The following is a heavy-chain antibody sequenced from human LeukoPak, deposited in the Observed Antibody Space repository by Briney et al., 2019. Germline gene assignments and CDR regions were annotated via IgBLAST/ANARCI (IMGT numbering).Heavy chain of an antibody. J-gene: IGHJ6*03. CDR2: MSCSGIT. Sequence: SQTLSLTCTVSNGSISSDTYFWSWIRQPAGKGLEWIGRMSCSGITTYRPSLKSRVTISVDTSKNQFSLKLSSVPAADAAAYYCASTTEAHSWQTRYYSYYMDVWGKGTTVTVSS. CDR1: NGSISSDTYF. D-gene: IGHD6-13*01. CDR3: ASTTEAHSWQTRYYSYYMDV. V-gene: IGHV4-61*02.